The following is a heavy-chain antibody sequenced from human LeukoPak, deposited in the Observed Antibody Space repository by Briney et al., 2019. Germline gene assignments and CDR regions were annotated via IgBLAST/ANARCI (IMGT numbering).Heavy chain of an antibody. CDR2: INPSGGST. J-gene: IGHJ4*02. Sequence: VASVKVSCKTSGYTFTNYAMNWVRQAPGQGLEWMGIINPSGGSTSYAQKFQGRVTMTRDTSTSTVYMELSSLRSEDTAVYYCARAHVDTGDNDYWGQGTLVTVSS. V-gene: IGHV1-46*01. CDR3: ARAHVDTGDNDY. CDR1: GYTFTNYA. D-gene: IGHD5-18*01.